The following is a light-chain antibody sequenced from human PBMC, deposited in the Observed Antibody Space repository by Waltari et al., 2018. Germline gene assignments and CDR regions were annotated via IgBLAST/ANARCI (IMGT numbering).Light chain of an antibody. CDR3: QHRNGYPIT. CDR1: QGINNY. Sequence: IQLTQSPSSLSASVGDRVTITCRASQGINNYLDWYQQKPGEAPKPLIYVASTLQRGVPSRFSGSGSGTDFTLTISSLQPEDFATYYCQHRNGYPITFGGGTKVEIK. CDR2: VAS. V-gene: IGKV1-9*01. J-gene: IGKJ4*01.